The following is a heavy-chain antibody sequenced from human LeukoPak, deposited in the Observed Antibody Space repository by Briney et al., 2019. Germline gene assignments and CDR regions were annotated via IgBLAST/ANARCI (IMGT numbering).Heavy chain of an antibody. CDR1: GFTFSSYS. CDR3: ARECRDGYTTWIDP. J-gene: IGHJ5*02. Sequence: GGSLRLSCAASGFTFSSYSMHWLRQAPGKGLEWVSYISSSSSTIYYADSVKGRFTISRDNAKNSLYLQMNSLRAEDTAVYYCARECRDGYTTWIDPWGQGTLVTVSS. D-gene: IGHD5-24*01. V-gene: IGHV3-48*04. CDR2: ISSSSSTI.